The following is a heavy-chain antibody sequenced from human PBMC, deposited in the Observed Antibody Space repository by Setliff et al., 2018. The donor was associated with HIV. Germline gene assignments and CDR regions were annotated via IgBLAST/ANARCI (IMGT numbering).Heavy chain of an antibody. Sequence: PSETLSLTCALSGDSVTSSSWWSWVRQPPGKGLEWIGEIYRSGSTNYNPSLKSRVTISLDKSKNQFSLKVNSVTAADTAVYYCTRRDNSVGGYYTDHAFDIWGQGTLVTVSS. J-gene: IGHJ3*02. CDR2: IYRSGST. V-gene: IGHV4-4*02. CDR3: TRRDNSVGGYYTDHAFDI. CDR1: GDSVTSSSW. D-gene: IGHD3-22*01.